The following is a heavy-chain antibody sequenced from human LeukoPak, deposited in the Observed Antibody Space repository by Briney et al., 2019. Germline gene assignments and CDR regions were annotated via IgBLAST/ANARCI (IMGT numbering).Heavy chain of an antibody. CDR2: IYYSGST. D-gene: IGHD3-10*01. CDR1: GGSISSYY. V-gene: IGHV4-59*01. J-gene: IGHJ4*02. CDR3: ARVGYYGSGSYYAFDY. Sequence: PSETLSLTCTVSGGSISSYYWSWIRQPPGKGLEWIGYIYYSGSTNYNPSLKSRVTISVDTSKNQFSLKLSSVTAADTAVYYCARVGYYGSGSYYAFDYWGQGTLVTVSS.